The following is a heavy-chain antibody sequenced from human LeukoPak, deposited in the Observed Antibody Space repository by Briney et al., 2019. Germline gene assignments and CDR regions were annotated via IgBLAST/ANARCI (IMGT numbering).Heavy chain of an antibody. CDR3: ARLDYDILTGGVDY. CDR1: GGTFSSYA. J-gene: IGHJ4*02. V-gene: IGHV1-69*01. D-gene: IGHD3-9*01. Sequence: SSVEVSCKASGGTFSSYAISWVRQAPGQGLEWMGGIIPIFGTANYAQKFQGRVTITADESTSTAYMELSSLRSEDTAVYYCARLDYDILTGGVDYWGQGTLVTVSS. CDR2: IIPIFGTA.